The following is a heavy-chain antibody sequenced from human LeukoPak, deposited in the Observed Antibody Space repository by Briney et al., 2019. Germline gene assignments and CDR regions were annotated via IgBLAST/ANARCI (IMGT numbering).Heavy chain of an antibody. CDR3: ARQTPDTVTAAPGPFDM. CDR2: INHSGST. Sequence: SETLSLTCAVYGGSFSGYYWSWIRQPPGKGLEWIGEINHSGSTNYNPSLKSRVTISVDTSKNQFSLKLSSVTAADTAIYYCARQTPDTVTAAPGPFDMWGQGTVVTVSS. D-gene: IGHD4-17*01. J-gene: IGHJ3*02. CDR1: GGSFSGYY. V-gene: IGHV4-34*01.